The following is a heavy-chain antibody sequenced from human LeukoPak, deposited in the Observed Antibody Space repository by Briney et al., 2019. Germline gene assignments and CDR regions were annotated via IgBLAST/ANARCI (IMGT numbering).Heavy chain of an antibody. CDR3: ARVLRLELQDAFDI. CDR1: GGSISSGGYY. Sequence: SETLSLTCTVSGGSISSGGYYWSWIRQHPGKGLEWMGYIYYSGSTYYNPSLKSRVTISVDTSKNQFSLKLSSVTAADTAVYYCARVLRLELQDAFDIWGQGTMVTVSS. V-gene: IGHV4-31*03. J-gene: IGHJ3*02. CDR2: IYYSGST. D-gene: IGHD1-26*01.